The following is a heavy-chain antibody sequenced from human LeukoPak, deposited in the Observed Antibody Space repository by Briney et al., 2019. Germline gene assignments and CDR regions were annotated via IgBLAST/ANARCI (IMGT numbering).Heavy chain of an antibody. J-gene: IGHJ4*02. CDR3: ARGSLIPRYFGVVIPSHFDY. V-gene: IGHV7-4-1*02. D-gene: IGHD3-3*01. CDR1: GYTFTSYA. CDR2: INTNTETP. Sequence: GASVKVSCKASGYTFTSYAMNWVRQAPGQGLEWMGWINTNTETPTYAQGFTGRFVFSLDSSVSTAYLQISSLKAEDTAVYYCARGSLIPRYFGVVIPSHFDYWGQGTLVTVSS.